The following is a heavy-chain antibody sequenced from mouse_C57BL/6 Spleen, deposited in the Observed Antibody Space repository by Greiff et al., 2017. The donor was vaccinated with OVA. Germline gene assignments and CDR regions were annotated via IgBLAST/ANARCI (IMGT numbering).Heavy chain of an antibody. D-gene: IGHD2-4*01. CDR1: GYAFSSYW. V-gene: IGHV1-80*01. J-gene: IGHJ3*01. Sequence: QVQLQQSGAELVKPGASVKISCKASGYAFSSYWMNWVKQRPGKGLEWIGQIYPGDGDTNYNGKFKGKATLTADKSSSTAYMQLSSLTSEDSAVYFCARGGIYYDYTAWFAYWGQGTLVTVSS. CDR3: ARGGIYYDYTAWFAY. CDR2: IYPGDGDT.